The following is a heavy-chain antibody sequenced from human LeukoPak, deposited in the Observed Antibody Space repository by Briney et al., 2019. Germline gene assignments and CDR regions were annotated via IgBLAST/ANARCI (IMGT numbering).Heavy chain of an antibody. CDR2: IRSKGDNHAT. Sequence: GGSLRLSCEASGFTFSGSAIHWVRQASGKGLEWIGRIRSKGDNHATAYAASVEGRFTISRNDSTNTAYLQMNRLTTDDTGMYYCTRPTVATNSWGQGTLVTASS. CDR3: TRPTVATNS. V-gene: IGHV3-73*01. CDR1: GFTFSGSA. D-gene: IGHD4-17*01. J-gene: IGHJ4*02.